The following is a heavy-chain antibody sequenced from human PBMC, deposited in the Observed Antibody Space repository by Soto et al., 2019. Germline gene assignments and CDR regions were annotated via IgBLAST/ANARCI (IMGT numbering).Heavy chain of an antibody. Sequence: ELQLVESGGDLVQPGGSLRLSCVASGFTFNTYWMSWVRQAPGKGLEWVANIKEDGSDKYYVDSVKGRFTISRDNAKNLLYLQMNSLGAADTAMYYCARFTRGSSGDYWGQGTLVTVSS. CDR1: GFTFNTYW. CDR3: ARFTRGSSGDY. CDR2: IKEDGSDK. J-gene: IGHJ4*02. D-gene: IGHD6-25*01. V-gene: IGHV3-7*01.